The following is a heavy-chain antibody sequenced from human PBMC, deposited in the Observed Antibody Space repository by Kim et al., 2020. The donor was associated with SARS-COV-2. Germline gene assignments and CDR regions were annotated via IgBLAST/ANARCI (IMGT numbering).Heavy chain of an antibody. D-gene: IGHD6-19*01. CDR1: GFTFGDYA. CDR2: IGWNSGSI. V-gene: IGHV3-9*01. J-gene: IGHJ4*02. CDR3: AKVQRGTVAGIFDY. Sequence: GGSLRLSCAASGFTFGDYAMHWVRQAPGKGLEWVSGIGWNSGSIGYADSVKGRFTISRDNAKNSLYLQMNSLRAEDTALYYCAKVQRGTVAGIFDYWGQGTLVTVSS.